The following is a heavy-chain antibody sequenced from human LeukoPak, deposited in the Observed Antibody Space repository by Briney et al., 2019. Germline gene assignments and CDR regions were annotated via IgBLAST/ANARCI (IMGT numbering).Heavy chain of an antibody. V-gene: IGHV3-23*01. CDR2: ISDSGHRT. CDR3: ARDLSYCTITSCSYYYYGMDV. D-gene: IGHD2-2*01. J-gene: IGHJ6*02. CDR1: TFSFRNFA. Sequence: GGSLRLSCAASTFSFRNFAMSWVRLAPGKGLEWVSGISDSGHRTDYADSVEGRFTISRDNAKNSLYLQMNSLRAEDTAVYYCARDLSYCTITSCSYYYYGMDVWGRGTTVTVSS.